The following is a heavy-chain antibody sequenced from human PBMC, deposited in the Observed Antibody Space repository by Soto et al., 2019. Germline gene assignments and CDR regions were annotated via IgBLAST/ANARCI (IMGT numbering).Heavy chain of an antibody. D-gene: IGHD3-22*01. Sequence: SETLSLTRTVSGGSISSGGYYWSWIRQHPGKGLEWIGYIYYSGSTYYNPSLKSRVTISVDTSKNQFSLKLSSVTAADTAVYYCARSMGYSSILIDYWGQGTLVTVSS. CDR1: GGSISSGGYY. V-gene: IGHV4-31*03. CDR2: IYYSGST. J-gene: IGHJ4*02. CDR3: ARSMGYSSILIDY.